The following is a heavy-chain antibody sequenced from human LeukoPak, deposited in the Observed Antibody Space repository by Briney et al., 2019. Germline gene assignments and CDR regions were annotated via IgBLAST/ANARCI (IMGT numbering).Heavy chain of an antibody. V-gene: IGHV3-30*14. CDR1: GFTFSSYA. D-gene: IGHD2-15*01. J-gene: IGHJ3*02. CDR3: ASQVVVVAATEKNAFDI. Sequence: GGSLRLSCAASGFTFSSYAMHWVRQAPGKGLEWVAVISYDGSNKYYADSVKGRFTISRDNAKNTLYLQMGSLRAEDMAVYYCASQVVVVAATEKNAFDIWGQGTMVTVSS. CDR2: ISYDGSNK.